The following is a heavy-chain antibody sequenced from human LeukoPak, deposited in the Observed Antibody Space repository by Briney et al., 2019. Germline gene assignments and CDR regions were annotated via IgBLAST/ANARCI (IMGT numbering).Heavy chain of an antibody. CDR2: INPNSGGT. V-gene: IGHV1-2*02. CDR3: ARGDITMIVVVTNFDY. CDR1: GYTFTGYY. J-gene: IGHJ4*02. D-gene: IGHD3-22*01. Sequence: ASVKVSCKASGYTFTGYYMHWVRQAPGQGLEWMGWINPNSGGTNYARKFQGRVTMTRDTSISTAYMELSRLRSDDTAVYYCARGDITMIVVVTNFDYWGQGTLVTVSS.